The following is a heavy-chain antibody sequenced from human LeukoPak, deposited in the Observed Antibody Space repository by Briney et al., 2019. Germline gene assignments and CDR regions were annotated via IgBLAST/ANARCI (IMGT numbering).Heavy chain of an antibody. CDR1: EFTFSTYV. J-gene: IGHJ4*02. Sequence: GGSLRLSCVASEFTFSTYVMSWVRQAPGKGLEWVSGISGSGTTTHYSDSVKGRFTISRDNSKNTLYLQMNSLRAEDTAVYYCARRAGAYSHPYDYWGQGTLVTVSS. CDR3: ARRAGAYSHPYDY. D-gene: IGHD4/OR15-4a*01. CDR2: ISGSGTTT. V-gene: IGHV3-23*01.